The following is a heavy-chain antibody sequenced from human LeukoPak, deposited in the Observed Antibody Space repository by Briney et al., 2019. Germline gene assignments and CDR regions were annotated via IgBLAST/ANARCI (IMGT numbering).Heavy chain of an antibody. CDR2: INPSGGST. V-gene: IGHV1-46*03. CDR1: GYTFTSHY. J-gene: IGHJ4*02. D-gene: IGHD5-12*01. CDR3: ARGIYNSMIDY. Sequence: ASVKVSCKASGYTFTSHYMHWVRQAPGQGLEWTGIINPSGGSTDYAQKFQGRVTMTRDTSTSTVYLEVSSLRSEDTAVFYCARGIYNSMIDYWGQGTLVIVSS.